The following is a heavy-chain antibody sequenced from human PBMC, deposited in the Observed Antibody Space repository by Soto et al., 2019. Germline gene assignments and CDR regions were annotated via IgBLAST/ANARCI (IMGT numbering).Heavy chain of an antibody. CDR2: ISKGGSNK. V-gene: IGHV3-30-3*01. D-gene: IGHD2-15*01. Sequence: GGSLRLSCAASGSTFSRYAMHWVRQAPGKGLEWVAVISKGGSNKYYADSVKGRFTISRDNSKNTLYLQMNSLRAEDTAVYYCAKGSLGYWSGGSCYFYGMDVWGQGTTVTVSS. CDR1: GSTFSRYA. CDR3: AKGSLGYWSGGSCYFYGMDV. J-gene: IGHJ6*02.